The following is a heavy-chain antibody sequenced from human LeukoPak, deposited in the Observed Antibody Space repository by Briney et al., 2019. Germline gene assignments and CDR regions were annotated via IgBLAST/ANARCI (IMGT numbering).Heavy chain of an antibody. D-gene: IGHD6-19*01. Sequence: GASVKVSCKASGYTFTSYYMHWVRQAPGQGLEWMGIINPSGGSTSYAQKFQGRVTMTRDMSTSTVYMELSSLRSEDTAVYYCARDPVAGPSDYWGQGTLVTVSS. CDR3: ARDPVAGPSDY. J-gene: IGHJ4*02. CDR1: GYTFTSYY. V-gene: IGHV1-46*01. CDR2: INPSGGST.